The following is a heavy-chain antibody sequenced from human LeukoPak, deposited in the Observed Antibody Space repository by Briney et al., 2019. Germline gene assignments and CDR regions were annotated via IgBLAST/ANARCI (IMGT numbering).Heavy chain of an antibody. CDR2: INPSGGST. V-gene: IGHV1-46*01. Sequence: ASVKVSCKASGYTFTFYYIYWVRQAPGQGLEWMGIINPSGGSTSYAQKFQGRVTMTEDTSTDTAYMELSSLRSEDTAVYYCATAGIAAGLAFDIWGQGTMVTVSS. D-gene: IGHD6-13*01. CDR1: GYTFTFYY. CDR3: ATAGIAAGLAFDI. J-gene: IGHJ3*02.